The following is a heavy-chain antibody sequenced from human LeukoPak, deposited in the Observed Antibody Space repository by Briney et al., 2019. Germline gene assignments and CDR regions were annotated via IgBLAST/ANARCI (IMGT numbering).Heavy chain of an antibody. CDR2: ISAYNGNT. Sequence: ASVTVSFTASGYTFTIYGISWVRQAPGQGREWMGWISAYNGNTNYAQKLQGRVTMTTDTSTSTAYMELRSLRSDDTAVYYCARGTTVTEFDYWGQGTLVTVSS. D-gene: IGHD4-17*01. CDR1: GYTFTIYG. CDR3: ARGTTVTEFDY. J-gene: IGHJ4*02. V-gene: IGHV1-18*01.